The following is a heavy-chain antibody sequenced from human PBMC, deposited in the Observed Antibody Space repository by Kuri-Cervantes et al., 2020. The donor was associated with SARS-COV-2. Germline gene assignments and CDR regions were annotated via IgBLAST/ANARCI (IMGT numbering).Heavy chain of an antibody. CDR2: IYYSGST. CDR1: GCSISSSSYY. CDR3: ARGTYTYYDFWRGPYFDY. Sequence: ESLKISCTVSGCSISSSSYYWGWIRQPPGKGLEWIGSIYYSGSTYYNPSLKSRVTISVGASKNQFSLKLNSVTAADTAVYYCARGTYTYYDFWRGPYFDYWGQGNLVTVSS. J-gene: IGHJ4*02. D-gene: IGHD3-3*01. V-gene: IGHV4-39*07.